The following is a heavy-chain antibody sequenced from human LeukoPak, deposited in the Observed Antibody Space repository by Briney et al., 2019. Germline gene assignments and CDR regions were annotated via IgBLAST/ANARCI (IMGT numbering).Heavy chain of an antibody. V-gene: IGHV3-66*01. CDR1: GFTVSTNY. Sequence: GGSLRLSCAASGFTVSTNYMTWVRQAPGKGLEWVSLIYGGAITYYADSVKDSFTISIDNSKNTLYLQMNSLRAEDTAVYYCARRTYGSGWYYFDFWGHGTLVTVSS. D-gene: IGHD6-19*01. CDR2: IYGGAIT. CDR3: ARRTYGSGWYYFDF. J-gene: IGHJ4*01.